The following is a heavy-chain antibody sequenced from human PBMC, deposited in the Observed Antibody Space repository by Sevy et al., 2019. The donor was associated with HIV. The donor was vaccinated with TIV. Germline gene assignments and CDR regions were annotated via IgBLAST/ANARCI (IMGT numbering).Heavy chain of an antibody. CDR3: AKELNPALESMLEVNLRSLKGFDV. J-gene: IGHJ3*01. D-gene: IGHD3-22*01. CDR2: ISGPGYGT. V-gene: IGHV3-23*01. CDR1: GFTFNTHA. Sequence: GGSLRLSCAASGFTFNTHAMNWVRQAPGKGLEWVSVISGPGYGTNYADSVKGRFTISRDNSKNTLFLQMNSLREDDTVVYYCAKELNPALESMLEVNLRSLKGFDVWGQGTMVTVSS.